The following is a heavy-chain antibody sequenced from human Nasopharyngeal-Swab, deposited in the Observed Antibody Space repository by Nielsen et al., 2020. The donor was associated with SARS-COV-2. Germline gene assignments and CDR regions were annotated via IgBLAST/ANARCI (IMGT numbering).Heavy chain of an antibody. CDR3: ARRVVPAADAFDI. V-gene: IGHV3-48*03. CDR1: GFTFSSYE. Sequence: GGSLRLSCAASGFTFSSYEMNWVRQAPGKGLEWVSYISSSGSTIYYADSVKGQFTISRDNAKNSLYLQMNSLRAEDTAVYYCARRVVPAADAFDIWGQGTMVTVSS. CDR2: ISSSGSTI. J-gene: IGHJ3*02. D-gene: IGHD2-2*01.